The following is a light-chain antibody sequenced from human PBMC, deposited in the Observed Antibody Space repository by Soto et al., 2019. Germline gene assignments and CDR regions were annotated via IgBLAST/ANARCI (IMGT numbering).Light chain of an antibody. CDR2: GAS. CDR3: QQYGRSPFT. V-gene: IGKV3D-15*02. Sequence: EIVMTQSPATLSASPGERATLSCRASLRVSTNLAWYQQKPGQAPRLLIYGASTRASGIPARFSGSGSETEFTLTISSLQSEDFAVYYCQQYGRSPFTFGPGTKVDIK. CDR1: LRVSTN. J-gene: IGKJ3*01.